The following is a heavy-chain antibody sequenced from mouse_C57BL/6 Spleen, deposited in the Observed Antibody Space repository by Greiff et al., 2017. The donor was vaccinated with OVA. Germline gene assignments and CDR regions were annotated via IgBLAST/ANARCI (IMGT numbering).Heavy chain of an antibody. CDR2: LSSGGDYI. D-gene: IGHD4-1*01. J-gene: IGHJ3*01. CDR1: GFTFSSYA. V-gene: IGHV5-9-1*02. CDR3: TRLGRDAFGAD. Sequence: EVHLVESGEGLVKPGGSLKLSCAASGFTFSSYAMSWVRQTPEKRLEWVAYLSSGGDYIYYADTVKGRFTISRDNARNTLYLQMRSLKSEDTAMYYCTRLGRDAFGADWGQGTLVTVSA.